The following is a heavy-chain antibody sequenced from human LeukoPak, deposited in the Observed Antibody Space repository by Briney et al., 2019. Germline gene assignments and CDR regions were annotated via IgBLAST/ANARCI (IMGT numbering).Heavy chain of an antibody. Sequence: SETLPLTCTVSGGSISSYYWSWVRQPPGKGLEWIGFIHYTGSTNYNPSLKSRVTISVDTSKNQFSLNLSSVTAADTAVYYCARGRGGSPPLDYWGQGTLVTVSS. CDR1: GGSISSYY. CDR2: IHYTGST. CDR3: ARGRGGSPPLDY. J-gene: IGHJ4*02. D-gene: IGHD5-24*01. V-gene: IGHV4-59*01.